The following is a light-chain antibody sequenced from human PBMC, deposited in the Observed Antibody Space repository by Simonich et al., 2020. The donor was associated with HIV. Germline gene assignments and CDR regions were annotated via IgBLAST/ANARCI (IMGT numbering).Light chain of an antibody. Sequence: DIVMTQSPDSLAVSLGERATINCKSSQSVLYSSNNKNYLACDQQKPGQPPKLLVYWASTRESGVPDRFSGSGSGTDFTLTISSLQAEDVAVYYCQQYYSTPGTFGQGTKVEIK. CDR3: QQYYSTPGT. CDR2: WAS. J-gene: IGKJ1*01. CDR1: QSVLYSSNNKNY. V-gene: IGKV4-1*01.